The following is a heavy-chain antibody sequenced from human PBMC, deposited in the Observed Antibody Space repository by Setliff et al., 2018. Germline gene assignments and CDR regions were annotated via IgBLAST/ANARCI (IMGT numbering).Heavy chain of an antibody. CDR2: ISGSAQTT. V-gene: IGHV3-23*01. CDR1: GFTFRSYA. J-gene: IGHJ4*02. Sequence: GALRLSCAASGFTFRSYAITWVRKAPGKGLEWVSMISGSAQTTYYADSVKDRFTISRDNSRNTVYRERNSLRAEDTAVYYCAQRGPYCSGGTCHYYFDYWGQGTLVTVSS. CDR3: AQRGPYCSGGTCHYYFDY. D-gene: IGHD2-15*01.